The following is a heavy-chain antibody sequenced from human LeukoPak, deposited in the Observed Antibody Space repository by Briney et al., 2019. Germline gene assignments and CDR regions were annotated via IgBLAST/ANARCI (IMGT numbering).Heavy chain of an antibody. CDR3: AKRGHYSINWYHYFDY. CDR2: IASNGGSE. Sequence: AGGSLRLSCAASGFTFTTYGLHWVRQAPGKGLYCVAPIASNGGSEYYADSVKGRFTISRDNSKNTLFLQINSLRPDDTAVYYCAKRGHYSINWYHYFDYWGQGTLVTVSS. D-gene: IGHD6-13*01. J-gene: IGHJ4*02. CDR1: GFTFTTYG. V-gene: IGHV3-30*18.